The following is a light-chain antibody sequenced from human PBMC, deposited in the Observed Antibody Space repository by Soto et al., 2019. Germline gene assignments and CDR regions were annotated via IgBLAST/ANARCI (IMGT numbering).Light chain of an antibody. J-gene: IGKJ3*01. CDR3: HQFGSSPFT. CDR1: QTLRGNY. CDR2: GPS. V-gene: IGKV3-20*01. Sequence: EIVLTQSPATLSLSPGDSAALSCRASQTLRGNYFAWYQQIPGQPPRLLVYGPSGRATGIPDRFSGSGSRTVSNLTIRGVEPEDFAIHYCHQFGSSPFTFGPGTKVNLK.